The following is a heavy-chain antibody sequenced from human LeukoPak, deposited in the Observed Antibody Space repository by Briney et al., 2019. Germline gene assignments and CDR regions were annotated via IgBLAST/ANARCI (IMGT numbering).Heavy chain of an antibody. J-gene: IGHJ5*02. CDR1: GYTFTSYD. V-gene: IGHV1-8*03. CDR3: ARGRNRWDYDILTAPFDP. Sequence: ASAKVSCKASGYTFTSYDINWVRQATGQGLEWMGWMNPNSGNTGYAQKFQGRVTITRNTSISTAYMELSSLRSEDTAVYYCARGRNRWDYDILTAPFDPWGQGTLVTVSS. D-gene: IGHD3-9*01. CDR2: MNPNSGNT.